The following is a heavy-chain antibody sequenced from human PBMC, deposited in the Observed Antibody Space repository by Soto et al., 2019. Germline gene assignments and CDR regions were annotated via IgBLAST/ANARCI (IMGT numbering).Heavy chain of an antibody. J-gene: IGHJ4*02. V-gene: IGHV3-30*13. CDR3: ERDDGHGSNCDLAY. CDR1: GFNFNTYF. CDR2: IFPNGRDK. Sequence: QVQLVQSGGGVVQPGRSLRLSCAASGFNFNTYFMHWVRQAPGKGLEWVAMIFPNGRDKEYADSVKGRFTTSRDNSNNRMYLQMDSLRPEDTAVYYCERDDGHGSNCDLAYWGQGALVTVSS. D-gene: IGHD1-26*01.